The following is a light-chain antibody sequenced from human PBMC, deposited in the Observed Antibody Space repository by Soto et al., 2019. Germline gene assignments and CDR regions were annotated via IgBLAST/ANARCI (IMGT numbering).Light chain of an antibody. V-gene: IGKV3-20*01. CDR1: QSVSSSY. CDR2: GTS. CDR3: QQYGSSPRT. J-gene: IGKJ5*01. Sequence: EIVLTQSPGTLSLSPGERATLSCRASQSVSSSYLAWYQQKPGQAPRLLIYGTSSRATAIPDRFSGSGSGTDFTLTISRLEPEDFAVYYCQQYGSSPRTFGQGTXL.